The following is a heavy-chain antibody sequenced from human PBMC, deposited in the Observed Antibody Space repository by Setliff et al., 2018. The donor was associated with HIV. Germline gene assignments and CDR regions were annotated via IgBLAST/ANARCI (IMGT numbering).Heavy chain of an antibody. D-gene: IGHD5-18*01. CDR2: IYISGRT. CDR1: GGSIRSYY. Sequence: PSETLSLTCTVSGGSIRSYYWTWIRQPPGKGLEWIGYIYISGRTNYNPSLKSRVTISVDTSKNQVSLKLNSVTAADTAVYYCARSPGVDTNMAFDYWGQGTLVTVSS. J-gene: IGHJ4*02. CDR3: ARSPGVDTNMAFDY. V-gene: IGHV4-59*01.